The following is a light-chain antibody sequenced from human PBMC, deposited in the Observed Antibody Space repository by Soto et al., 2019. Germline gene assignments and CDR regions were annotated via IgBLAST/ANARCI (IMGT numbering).Light chain of an antibody. V-gene: IGLV2-14*01. Sequence: QSALTQPASVSGSPGQSITISCTGTSSDVGGYNYVSWYQQHPGTSPKLMIYEVSNRPSGVSNRFSVSKSGNTASLIISGLQAEDECDYYCSSYTARSTWVFGGGTKLTVL. CDR3: SSYTARSTWV. CDR1: SSDVGGYNY. CDR2: EVS. J-gene: IGLJ3*02.